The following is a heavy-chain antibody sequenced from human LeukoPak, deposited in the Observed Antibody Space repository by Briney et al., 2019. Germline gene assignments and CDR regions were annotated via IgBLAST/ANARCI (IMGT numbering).Heavy chain of an antibody. Sequence: PGGSLRLSCAASGFTFSSYEMNWVRQAPGKGLEWVGFIRSKAYGGTIEYAASVKGRFTISRDDSKSIAYLQMNSLKTEDTAVYYCTRGRYGSGSYYSYYFDYWGQGTLVTVSS. CDR1: GFTFSSYE. J-gene: IGHJ4*02. CDR3: TRGRYGSGSYYSYYFDY. CDR2: IRSKAYGGTI. D-gene: IGHD3-10*01. V-gene: IGHV3-49*04.